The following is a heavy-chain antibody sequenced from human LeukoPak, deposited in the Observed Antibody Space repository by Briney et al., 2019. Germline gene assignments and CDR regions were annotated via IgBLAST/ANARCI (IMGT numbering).Heavy chain of an antibody. Sequence: ASVKVSCKASGYTFTRYGISWVRPAPGQGLAWMGWISAYNGNTNYAQKLQGRVTMTTDTSTSTAYMELRSLRSDGTAVYYCARGGGIGVVSGMVPFDYWGQGTLVSVSS. D-gene: IGHD2-21*01. CDR3: ARGGGIGVVSGMVPFDY. J-gene: IGHJ4*02. V-gene: IGHV1-18*04. CDR1: GYTFTRYG. CDR2: ISAYNGNT.